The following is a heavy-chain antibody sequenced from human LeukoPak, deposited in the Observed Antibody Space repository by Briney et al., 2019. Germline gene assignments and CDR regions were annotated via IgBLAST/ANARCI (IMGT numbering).Heavy chain of an antibody. CDR3: ARVSPVRGVIP. V-gene: IGHV3-48*03. CDR1: GFTFSSAE. CDR2: ISSGGTTI. D-gene: IGHD3-10*02. Sequence: GGSLRLSCAASGFTFSSAEMYWVRQAPGKGLEWVSCISSGGTTIYYADSVKGRFTISRNNAKNSLYLQMDSLRVEDTAVYYCARVSPVRGVIPWGQGTLVTVSS. J-gene: IGHJ5*02.